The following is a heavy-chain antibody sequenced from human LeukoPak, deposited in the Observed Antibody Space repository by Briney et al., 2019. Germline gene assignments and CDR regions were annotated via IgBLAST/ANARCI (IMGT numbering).Heavy chain of an antibody. CDR2: INHSGST. J-gene: IGHJ4*02. D-gene: IGHD6-25*01. CDR3: ARESTTAAGTCVY. V-gene: IGHV4-34*01. CDR1: GGSFSGYY. Sequence: SETLSLTCAVYGGSFSGYYWRWLRQPPGKGLEWIGEINHSGSTNYNPSLKSRVTISVDTSKNQFSLKLSSVTAADTAMYYCARESTTAAGTCVYWGQGTLVTVSS.